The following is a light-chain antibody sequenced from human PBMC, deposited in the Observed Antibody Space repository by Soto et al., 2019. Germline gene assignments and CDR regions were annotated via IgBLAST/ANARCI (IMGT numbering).Light chain of an antibody. CDR2: EVS. CDR3: SSDAGNDKYV. J-gene: IGLJ1*01. V-gene: IGLV2-8*01. Sequence: QSALTQPPSASGSPGQSVTISCTGTSSDVGGYNYVSWYQHHPGKAPKLMIYEVSKRPLGVPDRFSGSKSGNTASLTVSGLQADDEADYYCSSDAGNDKYVFGSGTKLTVL. CDR1: SSDVGGYNY.